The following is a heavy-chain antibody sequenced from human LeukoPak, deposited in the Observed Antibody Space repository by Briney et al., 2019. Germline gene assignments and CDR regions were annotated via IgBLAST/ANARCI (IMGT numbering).Heavy chain of an antibody. V-gene: IGHV4-59*01. J-gene: IGHJ5*02. CDR1: GGSISSYY. CDR3: ARVLNYSDYNWFDP. Sequence: SETLSLTCTVSGGSISSYYWSWIRQPPGKGLEWIGYISYSGSTNYNPSLKSRVTISVDTSKNQFSLKLSSVTAADTAVYYCARVLNYSDYNWFDPWGQGTLVTVSS. D-gene: IGHD1-26*01. CDR2: ISYSGST.